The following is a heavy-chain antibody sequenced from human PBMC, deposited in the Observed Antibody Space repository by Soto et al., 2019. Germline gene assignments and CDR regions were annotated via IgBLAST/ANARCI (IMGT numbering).Heavy chain of an antibody. CDR3: ARDPSGLRFLEWLSFHFDY. CDR1: GFTFSSYA. V-gene: IGHV3-30*09. CDR2: ISYDGSNK. Sequence: PGGSLRLSCAASGFTFSSYAMHWVRQAPGKGLEWVAVISYDGSNKYYADSVKGRFAISRDNSKNTLYLQMNSLRAEDTAVYYCARDPSGLRFLEWLSFHFDYWGQGTLVTVSS. J-gene: IGHJ4*02. D-gene: IGHD3-3*01.